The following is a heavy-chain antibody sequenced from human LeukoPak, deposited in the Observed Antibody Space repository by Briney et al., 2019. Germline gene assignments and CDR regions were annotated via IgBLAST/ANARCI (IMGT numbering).Heavy chain of an antibody. CDR2: ISDDVSNT. D-gene: IGHD6-13*01. Sequence: GGSLRLSCAASGFTFSRCAMHWVRQAPGKGLEWVAVISDDVSNTSYPDSVKGRFTISRDNSKNTLYLQMNSLRAEDTAVYYCASALRSWFLDYWGQGTLVSVSS. CDR1: GFTFSRCA. V-gene: IGHV3-30-3*01. J-gene: IGHJ4*02. CDR3: ASALRSWFLDY.